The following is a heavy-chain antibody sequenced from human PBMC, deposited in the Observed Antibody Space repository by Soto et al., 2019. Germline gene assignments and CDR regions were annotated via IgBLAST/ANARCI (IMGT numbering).Heavy chain of an antibody. CDR3: ARQLDYYDSSGYAFDI. CDR2: IYYSGST. CDR1: GGSISSSSYY. D-gene: IGHD3-22*01. Sequence: SETLSLTCTVSGGSISSSSYYWGWIRQPPGKGLEWIGSIYYSGSTYYNPSLKSRVTISVDTSKNQFSLKLSSVTAADTAVYYCARQLDYYDSSGYAFDIWGQGXMVTVSS. J-gene: IGHJ3*02. V-gene: IGHV4-39*01.